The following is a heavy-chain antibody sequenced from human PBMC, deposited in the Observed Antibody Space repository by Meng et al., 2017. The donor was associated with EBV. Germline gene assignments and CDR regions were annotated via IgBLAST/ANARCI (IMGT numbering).Heavy chain of an antibody. CDR3: VRGPPVGVPGPGDY. D-gene: IGHD2-21*01. CDR2: INVGVGYT. J-gene: IGHJ4*02. Sequence: QVQLVLLGGEVKDPGASVKVSCKASGYAFTSYIVHWVRQAPGQRLEWMGWINVGVGYTKYSQKFQGRVTISSDTSATTGYMELSSLRSEDTAVYYCVRGPPVGVPGPGDYWGQGTLVTVSS. CDR1: GYAFTSYI. V-gene: IGHV1-3*01.